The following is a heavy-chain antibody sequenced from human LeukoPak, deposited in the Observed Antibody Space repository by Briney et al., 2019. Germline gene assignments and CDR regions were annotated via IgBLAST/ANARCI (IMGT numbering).Heavy chain of an antibody. Sequence: PGESLRLSCAASGFTLSNYWMHWVRQAPGKGLVWVSRINSAGSITTYADSVKGRFTISRDNAKNTVYLQMNSLGAEDTALYYCAKAVDGYMVLWGQGILVSVSS. J-gene: IGHJ4*02. CDR1: GFTLSNYW. D-gene: IGHD5-24*01. V-gene: IGHV3-74*03. CDR3: AKAVDGYMVL. CDR2: INSAGSIT.